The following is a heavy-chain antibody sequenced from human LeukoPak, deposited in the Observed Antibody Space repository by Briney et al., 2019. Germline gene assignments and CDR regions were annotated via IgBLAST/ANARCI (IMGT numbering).Heavy chain of an antibody. CDR3: ARTSGTGWSH. V-gene: IGHV3-7*01. J-gene: IGHJ4*02. CDR1: GFTLSSYW. CDR2: IKQDGSEK. D-gene: IGHD6-19*01. Sequence: GGSLRLSCAASGFTLSSYWMSWVRQAPGKGLEWVANIKQDGSEKYYVDSVKGRFTISRDNGKNSLYLRVDSLRADDTAVYYCARTSGTGWSHWGQGTLVTVSS.